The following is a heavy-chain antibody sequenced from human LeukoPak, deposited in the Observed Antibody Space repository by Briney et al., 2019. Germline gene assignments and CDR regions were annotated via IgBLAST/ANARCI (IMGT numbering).Heavy chain of an antibody. D-gene: IGHD2-21*02. J-gene: IGHJ5*02. Sequence: ASVKVSCTASGYTFTGYYMHWVRQAPGQGLEWMGWINPNSGGTNYAQKFQGRVTMTRDTSISTAYMELSRLRSDDTAVYYCARDLEYPGTAYCGGDCKYNWFDPWGQGTLVTVSS. V-gene: IGHV1-2*02. CDR3: ARDLEYPGTAYCGGDCKYNWFDP. CDR1: GYTFTGYY. CDR2: INPNSGGT.